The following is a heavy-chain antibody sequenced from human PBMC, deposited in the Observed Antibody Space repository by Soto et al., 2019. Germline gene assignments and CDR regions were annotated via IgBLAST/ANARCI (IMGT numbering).Heavy chain of an antibody. J-gene: IGHJ6*03. CDR3: ARDALWLDCSGGSCYSDLNYYYYMDV. CDR1: GFTFSSYS. CDR2: ISSSSSTI. V-gene: IGHV3-48*01. Sequence: GGSLRLSCAASGFTFSSYSMNWVRQAPGKGLEWVSYISSSSSTIYYADSVKGRFTISRDNAKNSLYLQMNSLRAEDTAVYYCARDALWLDCSGGSCYSDLNYYYYMDVWGKGTTVTVSS. D-gene: IGHD2-15*01.